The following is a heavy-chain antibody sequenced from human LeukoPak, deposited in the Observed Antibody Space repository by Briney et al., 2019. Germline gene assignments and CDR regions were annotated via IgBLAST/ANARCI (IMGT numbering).Heavy chain of an antibody. CDR2: IYYSGAT. CDR3: ARMSCSGGSCHGYYYYGMDA. V-gene: IGHV4-39*01. Sequence: SETLSLTCTVSGGSISSGGYYWSWIRQHPGKGLEWIGSIYYSGATYYNPSLKGRLTISVGTSQTQFSPKLSSVTAADTAVYYCARMSCSGGSCHGYYYYGMDAWGQGTTVTVSS. D-gene: IGHD2-15*01. J-gene: IGHJ6*02. CDR1: GGSISSGGYY.